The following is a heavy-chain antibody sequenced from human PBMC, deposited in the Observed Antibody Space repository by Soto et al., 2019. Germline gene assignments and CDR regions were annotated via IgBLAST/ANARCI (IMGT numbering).Heavy chain of an antibody. V-gene: IGHV3-48*01. CDR1: GFTFSSYS. J-gene: IGHJ4*02. CDR2: ISSSSSTI. Sequence: GGSRRLSCAASGFTFSSYSMNWVRQAPGKGLEWVSYISSSSSTIYYADSVKGRFTISRDNAKNSLYLQMNSLRAEDTAVYYCARDPTGTTPYWGQGTLVTVSS. D-gene: IGHD1-7*01. CDR3: ARDPTGTTPY.